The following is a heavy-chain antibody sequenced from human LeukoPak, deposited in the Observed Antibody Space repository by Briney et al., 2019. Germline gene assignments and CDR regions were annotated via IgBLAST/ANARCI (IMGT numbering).Heavy chain of an antibody. CDR1: GDSITGYY. CDR3: ARDRAAGNIDP. V-gene: IGHV4-59*01. Sequence: PSETLSLTCSVSGDSITGYYWGWIRQPPGKGLEWIGYIYYSGSTNYNPSLKSRVTISVDTSKNQFSLKLSSVTAADTAVYYCARDRAAGNIDPWGQGTLVTVSS. D-gene: IGHD6-19*01. CDR2: IYYSGST. J-gene: IGHJ5*02.